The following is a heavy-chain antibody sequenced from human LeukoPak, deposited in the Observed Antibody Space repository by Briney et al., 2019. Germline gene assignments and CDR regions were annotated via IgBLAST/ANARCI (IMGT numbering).Heavy chain of an antibody. D-gene: IGHD2-2*01. CDR2: IYYSGST. V-gene: IGHV4-30-4*01. Sequence: SETLSLTCTVSGGSISSGDYYWSWIRQPPRNGLEWIGYIYYSGSTYYNPSLKSRVTISVDTSKNQFSLKLSSVTAADTAVYYCAQGGYCSSTSCYRHWGQGTLVTVSS. J-gene: IGHJ4*02. CDR1: GGSISSGDYY. CDR3: AQGGYCSSTSCYRH.